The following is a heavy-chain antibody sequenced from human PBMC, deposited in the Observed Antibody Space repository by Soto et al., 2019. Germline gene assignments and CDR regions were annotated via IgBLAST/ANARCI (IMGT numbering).Heavy chain of an antibody. CDR2: FSGSGGNT. J-gene: IGHJ4*02. V-gene: IGHV3-23*01. Sequence: GGSLRLSCTASGFTFNNHAMAWVRQAPGKGLEWVSTFSGSGGNTYYADSVKGRFTISRDNSRNTLYLQMNSLRAEDTAVYYCAKDSGSSSSGVFDYWGQGTLVTAPQ. CDR1: GFTFNNHA. D-gene: IGHD6-6*01. CDR3: AKDSGSSSSGVFDY.